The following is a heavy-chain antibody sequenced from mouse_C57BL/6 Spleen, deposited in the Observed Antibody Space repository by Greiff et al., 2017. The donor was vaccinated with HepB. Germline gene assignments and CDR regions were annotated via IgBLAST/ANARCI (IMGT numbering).Heavy chain of an antibody. CDR1: GYTFTDYY. CDR2: IFPGSGST. J-gene: IGHJ4*01. V-gene: IGHV1-75*01. Sequence: VKLQESGPELVKPGASVKISCKASGYTFTDYYINWVKQRPGQGLEWIGWIFPGSGSTYYNEKFKGKATLTVDKSSSTAYMLLSSLTSEDSAVYFCARWTTVRPSYAMDYWGQGTSVTVSS. CDR3: ARWTTVRPSYAMDY. D-gene: IGHD1-1*01.